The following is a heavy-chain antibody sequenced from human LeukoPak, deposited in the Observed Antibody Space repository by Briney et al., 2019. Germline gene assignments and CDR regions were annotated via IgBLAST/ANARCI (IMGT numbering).Heavy chain of an antibody. J-gene: IGHJ4*02. CDR1: GGSISSSSYY. Sequence: SETLSLTCTVSGGSISSSSYYWGWIRQPPGKGLECIGTTYYGRHTSYNPSLKSRVTIFADPSKSQFSLKLSSVTAADTAVYYCASPGWNGDYWGQGTLVTVSS. V-gene: IGHV4-39*01. CDR2: TYYGRHT. CDR3: ASPGWNGDY. D-gene: IGHD1-1*01.